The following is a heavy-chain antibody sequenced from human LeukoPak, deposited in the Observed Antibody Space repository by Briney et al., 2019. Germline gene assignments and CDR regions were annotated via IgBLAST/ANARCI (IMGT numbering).Heavy chain of an antibody. CDR1: GFTFSSYA. CDR3: AKVYGSGSSTQYYFDY. V-gene: IGHV3-23*01. Sequence: PGGSLRLSCAASGFTFSSYAMCWVRQPPGKGLEWVSAISGSGGSTYYADSVKGRFTISRDNSKNTLYQQMNSLRAEDTAVYYCAKVYGSGSSTQYYFDYWGQGTLVTVSS. D-gene: IGHD3-10*01. J-gene: IGHJ4*02. CDR2: ISGSGGST.